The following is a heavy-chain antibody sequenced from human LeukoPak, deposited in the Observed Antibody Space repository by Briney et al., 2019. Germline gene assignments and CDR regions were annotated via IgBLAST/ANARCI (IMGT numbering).Heavy chain of an antibody. V-gene: IGHV4-34*01. CDR3: ARGGIAARPSRPYYYYGMDV. D-gene: IGHD6-6*01. CDR2: INHSGST. J-gene: IGHJ6*02. Sequence: PSETLSLTCAVYGGSFSGYYWSWIRQPPGKGLEWIGEINHSGSTNYNPPLKSRVTISVDTSKNQFSLKLSSVTAADTAVYYCARGGIAARPSRPYYYYGMDVWGQGTTVTVSS. CDR1: GGSFSGYY.